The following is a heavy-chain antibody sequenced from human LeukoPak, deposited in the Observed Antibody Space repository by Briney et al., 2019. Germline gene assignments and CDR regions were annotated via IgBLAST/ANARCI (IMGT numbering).Heavy chain of an antibody. CDR2: IYTTGST. D-gene: IGHD1-26*01. Sequence: SETLSLTCTVYGGSISNYYWSWIRQPAGKGLEWIGRIYTTGSTNYNPSLKGRITMSVDTSKNQFSLKLSSVTAADTAVYYCARSGSYSGPYVYWGQGTVVTVSS. CDR3: ARSGSYSGPYVY. J-gene: IGHJ4*02. V-gene: IGHV4-4*07. CDR1: GGSISNYY.